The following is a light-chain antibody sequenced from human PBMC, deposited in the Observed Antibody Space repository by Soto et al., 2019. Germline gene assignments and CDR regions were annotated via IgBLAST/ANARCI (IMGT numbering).Light chain of an antibody. Sequence: QSALTQPASVSGSPGQSITIACTGTSSVVGGYNYVSWFQQHPGKAPKLMISEVSNRPSGVSNRFSASKSGNTASLTISGLQSEDEATYYCSSYSSSSTLVFGTGTKVTVL. J-gene: IGLJ1*01. CDR2: EVS. CDR3: SSYSSSSTLV. CDR1: SSVVGGYNY. V-gene: IGLV2-14*01.